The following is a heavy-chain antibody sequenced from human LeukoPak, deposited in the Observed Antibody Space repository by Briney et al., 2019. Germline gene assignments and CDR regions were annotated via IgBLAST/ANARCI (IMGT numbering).Heavy chain of an antibody. Sequence: GGSRRLSCAASGFTFSSYSMNWVRQAPGKGLEWVSYISSSGSTIYYADSVKGRFTISRDKAKNSLYLQMNSLRAEDTAVYYCARDRRYCSGGSCYFDYWGQGTLVTVSS. CDR2: ISSSGSTI. D-gene: IGHD2-15*01. CDR3: ARDRRYCSGGSCYFDY. V-gene: IGHV3-48*01. CDR1: GFTFSSYS. J-gene: IGHJ4*02.